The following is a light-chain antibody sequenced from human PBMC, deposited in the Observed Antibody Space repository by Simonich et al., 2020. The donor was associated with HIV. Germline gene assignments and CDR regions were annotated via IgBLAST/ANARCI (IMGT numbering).Light chain of an antibody. Sequence: DIVMTQSPDSLAVSLGERATIECKSSQSVLFTSHNKNYLAWYQQKPGQPPKLLIYWASTRESGVPDRFSGSGSGTDFTLTISSLQAEDVAVYYCQQYNNWLVSFGQGTKLEIK. CDR3: QQYNNWLVS. CDR1: QSVLFTSHNKNY. J-gene: IGKJ2*01. V-gene: IGKV4-1*01. CDR2: WAS.